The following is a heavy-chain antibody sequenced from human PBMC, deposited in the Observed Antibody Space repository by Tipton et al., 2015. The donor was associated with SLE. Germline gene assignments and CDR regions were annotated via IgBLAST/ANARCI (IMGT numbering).Heavy chain of an antibody. Sequence: LRLSCAVSDGSISISYWSWIRQPPGKGLEWIGDIYNTGGTNYNPSLKSRVNMSVDTSKNQFSLKVNSVTAADTAVYYCARDFRGAFDIWGQGTMVTVSS. D-gene: IGHD5-24*01. CDR2: IYNTGGT. J-gene: IGHJ3*02. V-gene: IGHV4-59*01. CDR3: ARDFRGAFDI. CDR1: DGSISISY.